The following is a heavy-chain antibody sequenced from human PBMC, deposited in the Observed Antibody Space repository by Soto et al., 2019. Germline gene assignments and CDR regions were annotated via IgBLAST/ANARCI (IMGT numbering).Heavy chain of an antibody. CDR3: VRIRRGDGYTFGY. CDR2: INTDGSTT. Sequence: EVQLVGSGGVSVQPGGSLRLSCTASGFTLSNYWMHWVRQAPGKGLVWVSRINTDGSTTTYADSVKGRFTISRDNAKNTLYLQMNSLRDEDTAVYYCVRIRRGDGYTFGYWGQGTLVTVSS. J-gene: IGHJ4*02. D-gene: IGHD5-12*01. CDR1: GFTLSNYW. V-gene: IGHV3-74*01.